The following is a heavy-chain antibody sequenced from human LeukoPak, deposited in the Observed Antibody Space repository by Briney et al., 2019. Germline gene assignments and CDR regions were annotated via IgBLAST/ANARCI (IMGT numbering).Heavy chain of an antibody. CDR1: GGSVSSGSYY. Sequence: SETLSLTCTVSGGSVSSGSYYWRWIRQPPGKGLEWIGYIYYSGSTNYNPSLKSRVTISVDTSKNQFSLKLSSVTAADTAVYYCARDTPYDYVWGSSGDAFDIWGQGTMVTVSS. D-gene: IGHD3-16*01. V-gene: IGHV4-61*01. CDR3: ARDTPYDYVWGSSGDAFDI. J-gene: IGHJ3*02. CDR2: IYYSGST.